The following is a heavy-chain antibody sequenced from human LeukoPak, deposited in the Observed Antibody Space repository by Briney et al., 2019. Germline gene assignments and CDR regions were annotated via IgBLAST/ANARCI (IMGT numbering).Heavy chain of an antibody. CDR3: ARYCSSTSCLTYYYYGMDV. CDR1: GYTFTSYG. V-gene: IGHV1-18*01. D-gene: IGHD2-2*01. CDR2: ISAYNGNT. Sequence: VASVKVSCKASGYTFTSYGISWVRQAPGQGLEWMGWISAYNGNTNYAQKLQGRVTMTTDTSTSTAYMELRSLRSDDTAVYYCARYCSSTSCLTYYYYGMDVWGQGTTVTVSS. J-gene: IGHJ6*02.